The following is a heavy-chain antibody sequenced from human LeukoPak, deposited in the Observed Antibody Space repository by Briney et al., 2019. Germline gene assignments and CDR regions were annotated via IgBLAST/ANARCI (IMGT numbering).Heavy chain of an antibody. D-gene: IGHD2-15*01. CDR3: ARGPYCSGGSCYSVDY. V-gene: IGHV1-18*01. Sequence: GASVKVSCKXSGYTFTSYGISWVRQAPGQGLEWMGWISAYNGNTNYAQKLQGRVTMTTDTSTSTAYMELRSLRSDDTAVYYCARGPYCSGGSCYSVDYWGQGTLVTVSS. J-gene: IGHJ4*02. CDR2: ISAYNGNT. CDR1: GYTFTSYG.